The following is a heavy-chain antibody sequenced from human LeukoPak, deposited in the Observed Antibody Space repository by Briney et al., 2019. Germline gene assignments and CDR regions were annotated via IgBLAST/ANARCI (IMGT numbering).Heavy chain of an antibody. J-gene: IGHJ3*02. Sequence: GGSLRLSCAASGFSFRNAWISWVRQAPGKGLEWVGRIKSKTDGGTTDYAAPVKGRFTISRDDSKNTLYLQMNSLKTEDTAVYYCTTVWNCGGDCSDAFDIWGQGTMVTVSS. V-gene: IGHV3-15*01. D-gene: IGHD2-21*02. CDR1: GFSFRNAW. CDR2: IKSKTDGGTT. CDR3: TTVWNCGGDCSDAFDI.